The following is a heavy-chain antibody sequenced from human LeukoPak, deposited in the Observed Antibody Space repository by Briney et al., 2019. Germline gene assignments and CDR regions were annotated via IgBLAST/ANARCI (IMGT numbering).Heavy chain of an antibody. CDR2: ISAYNGNT. Sequence: ASVTVSCKASGYTFTIYGISWVRQAPGQGLEWMGWISAYNGNTDYAQKLQGRVTMTTDTSTSTAYMELRSLRSDDTAVYYCARDQTPYYYDSSGYGSWFDPWGQGTLVTVSS. V-gene: IGHV1-18*01. J-gene: IGHJ5*02. CDR3: ARDQTPYYYDSSGYGSWFDP. CDR1: GYTFTIYG. D-gene: IGHD3-22*01.